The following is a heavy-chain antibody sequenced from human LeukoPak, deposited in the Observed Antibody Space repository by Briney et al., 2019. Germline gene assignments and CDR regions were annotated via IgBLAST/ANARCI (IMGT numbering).Heavy chain of an antibody. D-gene: IGHD2-2*01. V-gene: IGHV3-30*19. CDR1: GFTFSYYA. Sequence: PGGSLILSCSTPGFTFSYYAIHTVRQAPAKGLERVAAISYYGSNKYYADSVKGRFTISRDNSKNTLYLQMNSLRAEDTAVYYCARDRVVVPAAMTYEYYFDYWGQGTLVTVSS. CDR2: ISYYGSNK. CDR3: ARDRVVVPAAMTYEYYFDY. J-gene: IGHJ4*02.